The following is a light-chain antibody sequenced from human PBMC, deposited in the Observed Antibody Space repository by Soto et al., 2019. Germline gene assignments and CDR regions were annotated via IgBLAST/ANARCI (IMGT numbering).Light chain of an antibody. J-gene: IGLJ2*01. V-gene: IGLV2-23*02. CDR2: EVS. Sequence: QSALTQPASVSGSPGQSITISCTGTISDVGTYNLVSWYQHHPGKAPKLLVYEVSKRPSGVSSRFSGSKSGNSASLTISGLQAEDEADYYCCSYAGSSTVVFGGGTKLTVL. CDR3: CSYAGSSTVV. CDR1: ISDVGTYNL.